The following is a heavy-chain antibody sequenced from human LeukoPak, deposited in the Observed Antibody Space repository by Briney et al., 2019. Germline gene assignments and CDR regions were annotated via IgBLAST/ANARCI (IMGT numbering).Heavy chain of an antibody. J-gene: IGHJ4*02. D-gene: IGHD2-2*01. CDR2: ISSSGSTI. CDR1: GFTFSDYY. Sequence: PGGSLRLSCAASGFTFSDYYMSWIRQAPGKGLEWVSYISSSGSTIYYAVSVKGRFTISRDNAKNSLYLQMNSLRAEDTAVYYCARDLPIVVVPAAPFDYWGQGTLVTVSS. CDR3: ARDLPIVVVPAAPFDY. V-gene: IGHV3-11*04.